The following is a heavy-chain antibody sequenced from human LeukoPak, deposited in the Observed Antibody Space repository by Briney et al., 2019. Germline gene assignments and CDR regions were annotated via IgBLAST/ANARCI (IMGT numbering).Heavy chain of an antibody. CDR2: INPNSGRT. V-gene: IGHV1-8*01. J-gene: IGHJ4*02. CDR1: GYTFTSSD. Sequence: ASVKVSCTASGYTFTSSDINWVRQAAGQGLEWMGWINPNSGRTGYAQKFQGRVTMTANTSISTAYMELSSLRFDDTAVYYCARGRSGLAAAGTYDYWGQRTLITVSS. CDR3: ARGRSGLAAAGTYDY. D-gene: IGHD6-13*01.